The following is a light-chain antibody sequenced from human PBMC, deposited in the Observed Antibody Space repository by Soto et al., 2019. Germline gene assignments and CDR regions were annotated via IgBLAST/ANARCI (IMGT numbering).Light chain of an antibody. CDR3: QQYNSYST. CDR1: QSISSW. J-gene: IGKJ1*01. CDR2: KAS. V-gene: IGKV1-5*03. Sequence: DIQMTQSPSTLSASVGDRVALTCRASQSISSWLAWYQQKPGKAPKLLIYKASSLESGVPSGFSGSGSGTEFTLTISSLQPDDFATYYCQQYNSYSTFGQGTKVDIK.